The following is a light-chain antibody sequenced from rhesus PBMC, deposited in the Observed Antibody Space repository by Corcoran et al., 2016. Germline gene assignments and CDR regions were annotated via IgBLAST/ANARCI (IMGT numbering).Light chain of an antibody. CDR2: GAS. CDR1: QSVGSS. J-gene: IGKJ1*01. V-gene: IGKV3-24*04. Sequence: EIVMTQSPATLSLSPGGRGTLSCRASQSVGSSLAWYQQKPGQAHRLLIDGASSRASGIPDRFSGIGSGTDFALTISSLEPEDVAVYYCLQLSNWPRTFGQGTKVEIK. CDR3: LQLSNWPRT.